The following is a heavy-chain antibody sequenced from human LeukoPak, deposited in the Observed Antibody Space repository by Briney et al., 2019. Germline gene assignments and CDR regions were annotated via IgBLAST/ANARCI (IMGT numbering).Heavy chain of an antibody. CDR3: ARKRPNYFDY. J-gene: IGHJ4*02. CDR2: IKQDGSVK. CDR1: EFIFSNYW. Sequence: GGSLRLSCAASEFIFSNYWMTWVRQAPGKGLEWVANIKQDGSVKYYVDSVKGRFTISRDNAENSLYLQMNSLRAEDTALYYCARKRPNYFDYWGQGTLVTVSS. V-gene: IGHV3-7*01.